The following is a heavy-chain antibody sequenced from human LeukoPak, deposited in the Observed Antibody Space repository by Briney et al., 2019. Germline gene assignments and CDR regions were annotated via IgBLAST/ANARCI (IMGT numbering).Heavy chain of an antibody. J-gene: IGHJ5*02. D-gene: IGHD1-26*01. CDR3: ARDMKRSRARWENLGFDP. CDR2: IIPIYGTT. V-gene: IGHV1-69*05. CDR1: GGTFSNYA. Sequence: ASVKVSCKASGGTFSNYAVSWVRRAPGQGLEWMGGIIPIYGTTNYAQKLQGRVTMTTDTSTSTAYMELRSLRSDDTAVYYCARDMKRSRARWENLGFDPWGQGTLVTVSS.